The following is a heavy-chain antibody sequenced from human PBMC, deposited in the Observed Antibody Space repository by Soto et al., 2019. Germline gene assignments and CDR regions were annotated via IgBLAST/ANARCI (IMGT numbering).Heavy chain of an antibody. CDR1: GFTFISYA. CDR2: ISYDGSNK. D-gene: IGHD4-4*01. Sequence: GGSLRLSCAASGFTFISYAMHWFGHSPGKGLEWVAVISYDGSNKYYADSVKGRFTISRDNSKNTLYLQMNSLRAEDTAVYYCARRPVTTVTTFAGGMDVWGQGTTVTVSS. J-gene: IGHJ6*02. V-gene: IGHV3-30-3*01. CDR3: ARRPVTTVTTFAGGMDV.